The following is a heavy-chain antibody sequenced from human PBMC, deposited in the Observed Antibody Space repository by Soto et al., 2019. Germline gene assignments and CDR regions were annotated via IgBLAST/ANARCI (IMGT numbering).Heavy chain of an antibody. Sequence: QVQLVQSGAEVKKPGSSVKVSCKASGGTFSSYTISWVRQAPGQGLEWMGRIIPILGIPNYAQKFQGRVTITADKSTSTAYMELSSLRSEDTAVYYCARFRGSYGMDGWGKGTTVTVSS. D-gene: IGHD3-10*01. CDR2: IIPILGIP. J-gene: IGHJ6*04. V-gene: IGHV1-69*02. CDR3: ARFRGSYGMDG. CDR1: GGTFSSYT.